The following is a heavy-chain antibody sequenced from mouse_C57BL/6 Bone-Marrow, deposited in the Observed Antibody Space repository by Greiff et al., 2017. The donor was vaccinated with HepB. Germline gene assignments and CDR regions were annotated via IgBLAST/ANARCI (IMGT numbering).Heavy chain of an antibody. CDR2: ILPGSGST. Sequence: QVQLKQSGAELMKPGASVKLSCKATGYTFTGYWIEWVKQRPGHGLEWIGEILPGSGSTNYNEKFKGKATFTADTSSNTAYMQLSSLTTEDSAIYYCASRITTVVATYWYFDVWGTGTTVTVSS. J-gene: IGHJ1*03. CDR1: GYTFTGYW. CDR3: ASRITTVVATYWYFDV. V-gene: IGHV1-9*01. D-gene: IGHD1-1*01.